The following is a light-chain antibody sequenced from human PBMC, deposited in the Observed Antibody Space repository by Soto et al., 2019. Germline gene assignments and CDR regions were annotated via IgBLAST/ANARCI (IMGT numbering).Light chain of an antibody. Sequence: SVLTQAACVSGSPGQSITISCTGTSSDVGAYNYDSWYQQYPGEAPKVIIYDVSHRPAGVSNRFSGSKSGNTASLTISGLQTQDEADYYCSSYTSATTYVFGTGTKVTVL. CDR3: SSYTSATTYV. J-gene: IGLJ1*01. V-gene: IGLV2-14*01. CDR2: DVS. CDR1: SSDVGAYNY.